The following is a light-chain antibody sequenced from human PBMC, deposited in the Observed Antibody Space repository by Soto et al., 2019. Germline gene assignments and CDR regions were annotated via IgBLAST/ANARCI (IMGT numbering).Light chain of an antibody. V-gene: IGKV3-20*01. CDR3: QQYGNSPLT. CDR2: GAS. CDR1: QIVGSRY. J-gene: IGKJ4*01. Sequence: EIVLTQSPGTLSLSPGDTATLSCRASQIVGSRYLAWYQQKPGQAPRLLIYGASNRATGIPDRFSGSGSGTDFTLTISRLEPEDFAVFYCQQYGNSPLTFGGGTKVEIK.